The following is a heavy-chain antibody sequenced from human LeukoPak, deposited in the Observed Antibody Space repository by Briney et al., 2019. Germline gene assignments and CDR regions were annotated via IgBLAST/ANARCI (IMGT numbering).Heavy chain of an antibody. V-gene: IGHV4-59*01. CDR1: DDSITMYY. Sequence: SETLSLTCSVSDDSITMYYWTWIRQPPGKGLEWIGYVDHTGSTNYNPSPKSRVTISVDTSKNQFSLRLSSVTAADTAVYYCARVTGYMIEDYFDYWGQGTLVTVSS. D-gene: IGHD3-22*01. J-gene: IGHJ4*02. CDR3: ARVTGYMIEDYFDY. CDR2: VDHTGST.